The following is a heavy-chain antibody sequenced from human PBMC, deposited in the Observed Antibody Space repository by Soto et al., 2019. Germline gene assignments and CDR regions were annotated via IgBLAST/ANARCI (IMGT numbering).Heavy chain of an antibody. J-gene: IGHJ6*02. CDR1: GYTFTGYY. CDR2: INPETGAT. CDR3: ARERYQVISDGMDV. Sequence: GASVKVSCKASGYTFTGYYVHWVREAPGRGLEWMGWINPETGATSYAQKFQGRVTLSRDTSINTAYLELSSLRFDDAAVYFCARERYQVISDGMDVWGQGTTVTVSS. D-gene: IGHD2-2*01. V-gene: IGHV1-2*02.